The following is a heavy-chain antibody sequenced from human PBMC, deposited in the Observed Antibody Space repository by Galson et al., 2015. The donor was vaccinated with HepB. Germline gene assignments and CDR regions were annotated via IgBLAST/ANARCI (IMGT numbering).Heavy chain of an antibody. J-gene: IGHJ4*02. CDR2: IYWDDDK. V-gene: IGHV2-5*02. D-gene: IGHD2-15*01. CDR1: GFSLSTSGVA. CDR3: ARISGGQPLDS. Sequence: PALVKPTQTLTLTCTFSGFSLSTSGVAVGWIRQPPGKALECLALIYWDDDKRYSPSLRSRLTLTKDTSKNQVVFIMTNMDPLDTATYYCARISGGQPLDSWGQGTLVTVSS.